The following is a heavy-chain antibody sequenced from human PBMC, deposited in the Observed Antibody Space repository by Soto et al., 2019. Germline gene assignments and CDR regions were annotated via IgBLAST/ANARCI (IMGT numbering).Heavy chain of an antibody. CDR2: IDHTGST. J-gene: IGHJ5*01. Sequence: PSETLSLTCAVNDEAFTGYYWSWIRQPPGKGLEWIGEIDHTGSTNYNSSLKDRITFSVDRSKHQFSLKLTSVTAADTGVYYCASGTRPRPSWGQGTLVTVSS. V-gene: IGHV4-34*01. D-gene: IGHD1-1*01. CDR3: ASGTRPRPS. CDR1: DEAFTGYY.